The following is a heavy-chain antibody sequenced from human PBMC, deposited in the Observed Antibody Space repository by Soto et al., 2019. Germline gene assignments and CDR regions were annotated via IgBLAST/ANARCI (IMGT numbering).Heavy chain of an antibody. CDR2: IYYTGSS. V-gene: IGHV4-61*01. Sequence: SDTLSLTCTVSGGSVSSFNYYWSWIRQPPGKGLEWIGFIYYTGSSSYNPSLKSRVTMSLDKSNNQFSLKLTSVTAADTAVYYCAGRYGGTLDYWGQGTLVTVSS. J-gene: IGHJ4*02. CDR3: AGRYGGTLDY. D-gene: IGHD4-17*01. CDR1: GGSVSSFNYY.